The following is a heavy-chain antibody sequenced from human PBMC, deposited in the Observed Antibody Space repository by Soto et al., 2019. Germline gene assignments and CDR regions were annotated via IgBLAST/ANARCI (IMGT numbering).Heavy chain of an antibody. Sequence: PGGFLRLSYAAFGFNFSGYGMHWVSKAPGKGLEWVAIIWYDGSNKYYADSVKGRFTISRDNSKNTLYLQMNSLRAEDTAVYYCARGTGGYYNFMDVWGKGTTVTVSS. CDR1: GFNFSGYG. J-gene: IGHJ6*03. V-gene: IGHV3-33*01. CDR2: IWYDGSNK. CDR3: ARGTGGYYNFMDV. D-gene: IGHD2-8*02.